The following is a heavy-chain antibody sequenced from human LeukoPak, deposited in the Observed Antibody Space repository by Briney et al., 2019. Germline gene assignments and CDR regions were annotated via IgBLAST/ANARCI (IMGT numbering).Heavy chain of an antibody. CDR1: GFIVSNNY. CDR3: ATLYGGQRADGY. D-gene: IGHD2-15*01. CDR2: IYVGDTT. V-gene: IGHV3-53*01. J-gene: IGHJ4*02. Sequence: GGSLRLSCAASGFIVSNNYMSWVRQAPGKGLEWVSSIYVGDTTEYADSVKGRFTISRDNSKNTLYLQMNSLRTEDTAVYYCATLYGGQRADGYWGQGTLVTVSS.